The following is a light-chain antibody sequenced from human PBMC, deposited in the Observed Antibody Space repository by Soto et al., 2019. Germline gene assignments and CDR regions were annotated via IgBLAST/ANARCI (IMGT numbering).Light chain of an antibody. CDR2: DAS. Sequence: IVLTQSPVTLSLSPGERATLSCRARQSVSSSLAWYQQKPGQAPRLLLYDASNRATGIPARFSGSGYGTDFTLTISSLEPEEFAVYYCQQRSKWPSTFGGGTKVELK. CDR3: QQRSKWPST. CDR1: QSVSSS. J-gene: IGKJ4*01. V-gene: IGKV3-11*01.